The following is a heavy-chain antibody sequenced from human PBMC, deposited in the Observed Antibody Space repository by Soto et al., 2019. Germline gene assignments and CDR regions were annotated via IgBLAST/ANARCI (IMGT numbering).Heavy chain of an antibody. CDR1: GGSISSGDSY. V-gene: IGHV4-30-4*01. J-gene: IGHJ4*02. CDR2: IYYSGST. CDR3: ARGGSDTVPYGYFDY. Sequence: SETLSLTCTVAGGSISSGDSYWSWIRQPPGKGLEWLGYIYYSGSTYCNPSLKSRLTISVDTSKNQFSLKLSSVTAADTAVYYCARGGSDTVPYGYFDYWGQGTLLTVFS. D-gene: IGHD3-16*01.